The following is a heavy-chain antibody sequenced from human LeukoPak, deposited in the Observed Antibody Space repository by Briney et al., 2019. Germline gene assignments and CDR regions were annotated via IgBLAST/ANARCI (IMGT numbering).Heavy chain of an antibody. Sequence: GGSLRLSCTSSGFTFRTYGMHWVRQAPGKGLEWVSSIFPSGGEIHYADSVRGRFTISRDNSKSTLSLQMNSLRAEDTAVYYCARDGVAELMSALDYWGQGILVTVSS. CDR3: ARDGVAELMSALDY. CDR2: IFPSGGEI. V-gene: IGHV3-NL1*01. J-gene: IGHJ4*02. CDR1: GFTFRTYG. D-gene: IGHD1-26*01.